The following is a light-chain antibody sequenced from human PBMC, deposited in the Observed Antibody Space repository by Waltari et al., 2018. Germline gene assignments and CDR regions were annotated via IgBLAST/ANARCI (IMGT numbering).Light chain of an antibody. Sequence: DIQMTQSPASLSASVGERVTMTCRASENIRKFLNWYQQRPGEAPKHLIQTASNLQSGVPSRFSGSGSGTDFTLTISSLQPEDFATYFCQQSYSTPVFTFGPGTTVDVK. CDR3: QQSYSTPVFT. CDR1: ENIRKF. CDR2: TAS. J-gene: IGKJ3*01. V-gene: IGKV1-39*01.